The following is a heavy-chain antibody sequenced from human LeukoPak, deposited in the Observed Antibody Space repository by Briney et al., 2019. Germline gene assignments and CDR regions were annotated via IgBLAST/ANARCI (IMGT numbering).Heavy chain of an antibody. CDR3: AREPGGGYYYYMDV. D-gene: IGHD4-23*01. J-gene: IGHJ6*03. Sequence: ASVKVSCKASGGTFSSYAISWVRQAPGQGLEWMGGIIPIFGTANYAQKFQGRVTITADESTSTAYMELSSLRSEDTAVYYCAREPGGGYYYYMDVWGKGTTVTVSS. V-gene: IGHV1-69*13. CDR2: IIPIFGTA. CDR1: GGTFSSYA.